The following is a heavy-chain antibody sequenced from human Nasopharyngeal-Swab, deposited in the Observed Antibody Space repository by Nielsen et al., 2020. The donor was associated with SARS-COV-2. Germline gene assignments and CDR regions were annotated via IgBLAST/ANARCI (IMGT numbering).Heavy chain of an antibody. D-gene: IGHD5-12*01. J-gene: IGHJ6*02. V-gene: IGHV5-51*01. CDR1: GYSFTSYW. Sequence: GESLKISCTGSGYSFTSYWIAWVRQLPGKGLEWVSIIYPRDSSTRYPASFQGQVTISTDNSISTTYLQLSSLKASDTAMYYCVRPEGVATSFKYYFQYGMDVWGQGTMVTVPS. CDR2: IYPRDSST. CDR3: VRPEGVATSFKYYFQYGMDV.